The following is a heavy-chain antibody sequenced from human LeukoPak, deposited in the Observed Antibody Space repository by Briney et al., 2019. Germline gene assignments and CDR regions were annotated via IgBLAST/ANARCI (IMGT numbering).Heavy chain of an antibody. CDR2: ISGSGGST. J-gene: IGHJ4*02. CDR1: GFTFSSYA. D-gene: IGHD3-3*01. CDR3: AKDGDQYYDFWSGYYTIGY. V-gene: IGHV3-23*01. Sequence: PGGSLRLSCAASGFTFSSYAMSWVRQAPGKGLEWVSAISGSGGSTYYADSVKGRFTISRDNSKNTLYLQMNSLRAEDTAVYYCAKDGDQYYDFWSGYYTIGYWGQGTLVTVSS.